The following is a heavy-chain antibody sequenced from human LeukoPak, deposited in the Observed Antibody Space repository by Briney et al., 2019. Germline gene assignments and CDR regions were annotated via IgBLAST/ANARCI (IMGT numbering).Heavy chain of an antibody. Sequence: SETLSLTCTVSGGSISSYYWSWIRQPPGKGLEWIGYIYYSGSTNYNPSLKSRVTISVDTSKNQFSLKLSSVTAAVTAVYYCARDSKVRGGNWFDPWGQGTLVTVSS. J-gene: IGHJ5*02. CDR3: ARDSKVRGGNWFDP. CDR2: IYYSGST. CDR1: GGSISSYY. V-gene: IGHV4-59*01. D-gene: IGHD3-10*01.